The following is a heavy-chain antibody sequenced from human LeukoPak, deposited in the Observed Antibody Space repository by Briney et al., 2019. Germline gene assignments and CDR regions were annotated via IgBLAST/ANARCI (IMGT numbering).Heavy chain of an antibody. V-gene: IGHV4-30-2*01. D-gene: IGHD3-10*01. CDR2: IYHSGST. CDR1: GGSFSSGGYY. Sequence: PSQTLSLTCTVSGGSFSSGGYYWSWIRQPPGKGLEWIGYIYHSGSTYYNPSLKSRVTISVDRSKNQFSLKLSSVTAADTAVYYCARGSGSYRYFDYWGQGTLVTVSS. J-gene: IGHJ4*02. CDR3: ARGSGSYRYFDY.